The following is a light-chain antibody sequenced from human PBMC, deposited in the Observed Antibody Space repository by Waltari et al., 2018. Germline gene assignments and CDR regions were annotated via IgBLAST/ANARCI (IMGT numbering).Light chain of an antibody. CDR3: QQGNSFPIT. V-gene: IGKV1-12*01. Sequence: DIQMTQSPSPVSASVGDRVTITCRASQDIGNRLAWYQQKPGKAPNLLIYGTSSLQTGVPSRFSGSGSGTESTLTISSLQPEDFGTYYCQQGNSFPITFGPGTKVEIK. CDR1: QDIGNR. CDR2: GTS. J-gene: IGKJ3*01.